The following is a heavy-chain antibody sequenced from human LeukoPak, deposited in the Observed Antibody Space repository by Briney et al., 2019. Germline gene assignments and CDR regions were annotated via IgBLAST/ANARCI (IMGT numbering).Heavy chain of an antibody. J-gene: IGHJ4*02. CDR3: AKNSGDYPLDY. Sequence: GGSLRLSCAASGFTVSSNYMSWVRQAPGKGLEWVSLIYSGGSTYYADSVKGRFTIPRDNSKNTLYLQMNSLRAEDTAVYYCAKNSGDYPLDYWGQGTLVTVSS. V-gene: IGHV3-66*01. CDR1: GFTVSSNY. CDR2: IYSGGST. D-gene: IGHD1-26*01.